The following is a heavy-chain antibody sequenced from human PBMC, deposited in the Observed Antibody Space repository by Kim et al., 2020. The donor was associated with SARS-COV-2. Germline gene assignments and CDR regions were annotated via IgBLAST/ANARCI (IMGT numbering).Heavy chain of an antibody. CDR1: GYTLTELS. D-gene: IGHD2-2*01. V-gene: IGHV1-24*01. J-gene: IGHJ6*02. CDR2: FDPEDGET. Sequence: ASVKVSCKVSGYTLTELSMHWVRQAPGKGLEWMGGFDPEDGETIYAQKFQGRVTMTEDTSTDTAYMELSSLRSEDTAVYYCATHPPYCSSTRCYYYGMDVWGRGTTVTVSS. CDR3: ATHPPYCSSTRCYYYGMDV.